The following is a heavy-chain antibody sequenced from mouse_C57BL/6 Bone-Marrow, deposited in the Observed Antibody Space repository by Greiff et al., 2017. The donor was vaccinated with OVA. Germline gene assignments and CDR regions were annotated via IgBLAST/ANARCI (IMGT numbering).Heavy chain of an antibody. CDR2: INPSSGYT. CDR3: ARWTGNGCYAMDY. Sequence: QVQLQQSGAELARPGASVKMSCKASGYTFTSYTMHWVKQRPGQGLEWIGYINPSSGYTKYNQKFKDKATLTADKSSSTAYMQLSSLTSEDSAVYYCARWTGNGCYAMDYWGQGTSVTVSS. J-gene: IGHJ4*01. V-gene: IGHV1-4*01. CDR1: GYTFTSYT. D-gene: IGHD2-2*01.